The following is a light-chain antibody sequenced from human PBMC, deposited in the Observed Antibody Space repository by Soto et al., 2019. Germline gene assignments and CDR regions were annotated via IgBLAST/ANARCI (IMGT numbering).Light chain of an antibody. J-gene: IGLJ3*02. CDR1: SYNIGSNY. CDR3: AAWDDSLSGL. CDR2: RNN. V-gene: IGLV1-47*01. Sequence: QSVLTQPPSASGTPGQRVTISCSGSSYNIGSNYVYWYQQLPGTAPKLLIYRNNQRPSGVPDRFSGSKSGTSASLAISGLRSEDEADYYCAAWDDSLSGLFGGGTQLTVL.